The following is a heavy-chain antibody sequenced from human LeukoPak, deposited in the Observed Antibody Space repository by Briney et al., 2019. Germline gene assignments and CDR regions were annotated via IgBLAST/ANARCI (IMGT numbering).Heavy chain of an antibody. J-gene: IGHJ6*02. CDR2: INPKSGDT. Sequence: ASVKVSCKASGYTITGYYMHWVRQAPGQGLEWMGRINPKSGDTNSAQKFQGRVTMTRDTSISTAYMELSRLRSDDTAVYYCARLYGSSGWYFTEYYYYGMDVWGQGTTVTVSS. CDR1: GYTITGYY. D-gene: IGHD6-19*01. CDR3: ARLYGSSGWYFTEYYYYGMDV. V-gene: IGHV1-2*06.